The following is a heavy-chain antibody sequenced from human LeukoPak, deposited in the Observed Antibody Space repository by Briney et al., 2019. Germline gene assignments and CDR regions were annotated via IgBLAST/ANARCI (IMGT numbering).Heavy chain of an antibody. CDR3: ARGLYGGNSGYFQH. CDR1: GYTFSSYG. V-gene: IGHV1-18*01. CDR2: ISAYNGNT. J-gene: IGHJ1*01. Sequence: ASVKVSCKASGYTFSSYGISWVRQAPGQGLEWMGWISAYNGNTKYAQKVQGRVTMTTDTSTSTAYMELRSLRSDDTAVYYCARGLYGGNSGYFQHWGQGTLVTVSP. D-gene: IGHD4-23*01.